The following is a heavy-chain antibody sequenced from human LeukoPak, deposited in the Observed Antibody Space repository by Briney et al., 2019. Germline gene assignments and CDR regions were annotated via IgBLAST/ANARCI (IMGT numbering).Heavy chain of an antibody. CDR1: GGSISSSSYY. J-gene: IGHJ4*02. V-gene: IGHV4-39*01. D-gene: IGHD3-22*01. CDR3: VRQWMRDSGAYYDFHH. CDR2: IYYSGST. Sequence: PSETLSLTCTVSGGSISSSSYYWGWIRQPPGKGLEWIGSIYYSGSTYYNPSLKSRVTISVDTSKNQFSLKLSSVTAADTAVYYCVRQWMRDSGAYYDFHHWGQGTLVTVST.